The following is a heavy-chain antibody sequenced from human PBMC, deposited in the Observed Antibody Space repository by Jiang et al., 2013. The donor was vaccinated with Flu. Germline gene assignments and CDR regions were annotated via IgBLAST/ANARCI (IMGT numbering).Heavy chain of an antibody. CDR3: ARHSFSAYYFDY. J-gene: IGHJ4*02. Sequence: GHVTISADKSISTAYLQWSSLKASDTAMYYCARHSFSAYYFDYWGQGTLVTVSS. V-gene: IGHV5-10-1*01. D-gene: IGHD2-15*01.